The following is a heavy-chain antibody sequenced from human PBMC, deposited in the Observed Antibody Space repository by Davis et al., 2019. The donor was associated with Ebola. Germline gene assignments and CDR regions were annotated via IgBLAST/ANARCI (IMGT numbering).Heavy chain of an antibody. Sequence: PGGSLRLSCAASGFTFDDYAMHWVRQAPGKGLEWVSSMNWSRGSIAYADSVKGRFTISRDNAKHSLYLQMNSLRAEDTALYYCAKDMSLAFSLDYYDSSGVFDYWGQGTLVTVSS. CDR2: MNWSRGSI. D-gene: IGHD3-22*01. J-gene: IGHJ4*02. CDR3: AKDMSLAFSLDYYDSSGVFDY. CDR1: GFTFDDYA. V-gene: IGHV3-9*01.